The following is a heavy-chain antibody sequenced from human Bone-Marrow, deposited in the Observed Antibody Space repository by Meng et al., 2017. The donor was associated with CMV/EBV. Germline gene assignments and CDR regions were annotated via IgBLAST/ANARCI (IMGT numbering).Heavy chain of an antibody. CDR1: GGSLSSTAYY. D-gene: IGHD6-6*01. CDR2: IYDSENT. J-gene: IGHJ2*01. V-gene: IGHV4-39*07. Sequence: SEPLSLTCTVSGGSLSSTAYYWGWIRQPPGKGLEYIGTIYDSENTFYNPSLRGRLTISVDTSKNQFSLKLTSVTAADTAVYYCARGHTRSSNNLFFDLWGRGTLVTVSS. CDR3: ARGHTRSSNNLFFDL.